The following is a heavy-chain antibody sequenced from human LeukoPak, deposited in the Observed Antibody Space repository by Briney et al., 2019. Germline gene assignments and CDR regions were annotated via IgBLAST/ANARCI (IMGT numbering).Heavy chain of an antibody. D-gene: IGHD2-2*02. Sequence: PSETLSLTCAVCGGSFSGYYWSWIRQPPGKGLEWIGEINHSGSTNYNPSLKSRVTISVDTSKNQFSLKLSSVTAADTAVYYCARGGYIVVVPAAITLYNWFDPWGQGTLVTVSS. J-gene: IGHJ5*02. CDR2: INHSGST. CDR3: ARGGYIVVVPAAITLYNWFDP. V-gene: IGHV4-34*01. CDR1: GGSFSGYY.